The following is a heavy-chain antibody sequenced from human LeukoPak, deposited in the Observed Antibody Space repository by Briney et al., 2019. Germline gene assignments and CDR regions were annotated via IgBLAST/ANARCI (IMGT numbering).Heavy chain of an antibody. CDR1: RFTFSSYG. CDR2: ISYDGSHK. V-gene: IGHV3-30*03. J-gene: IGHJ4*02. CDR3: AREFRGSNNFDY. Sequence: GGSLRLSCAASRFTFSSYGMHWVRQAPGKGLEWVALISYDGSHKFYADSVKGRFTISRDNAKNSLYLQMNSLRVEDTAVYYCAREFRGSNNFDYWGQGSLVTVSS. D-gene: IGHD3-10*01.